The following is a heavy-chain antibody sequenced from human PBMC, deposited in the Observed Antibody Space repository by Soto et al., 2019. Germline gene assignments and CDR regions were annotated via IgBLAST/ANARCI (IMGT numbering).Heavy chain of an antibody. D-gene: IGHD1-1*01. J-gene: IGHJ4*02. CDR3: ARQPSEERYYFDY. CDR2: IYYSGST. CDR1: GGSISSYY. Sequence: SETLSLTCTVSGGSISSYYWSWIRQPPGKGLEWIGYIYYSGSTNYNPSLKSRVTISVDTSKNQFSLKLSSVTAADTAVYYCARQPSEERYYFDYWGQGTLVTVSS. V-gene: IGHV4-59*08.